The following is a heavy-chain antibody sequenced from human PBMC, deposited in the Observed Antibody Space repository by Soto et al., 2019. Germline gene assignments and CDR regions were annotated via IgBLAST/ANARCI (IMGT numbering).Heavy chain of an antibody. J-gene: IGHJ5*02. CDR1: GYTFTSYA. V-gene: IGHV1-3*01. D-gene: IGHD3-10*01. CDR2: INAGNGNT. CDR3: ARSFGTMVRGVIGLAKNWFDP. Sequence: GASVKVSCKASGYTFTSYAMHWVRQAPGQRLEWMGWINAGNGNTKYSQKFQGRVTITRDTSASTAYMELSSLRSEDTAVYYCARSFGTMVRGVIGLAKNWFDPWGQGTLVTVSS.